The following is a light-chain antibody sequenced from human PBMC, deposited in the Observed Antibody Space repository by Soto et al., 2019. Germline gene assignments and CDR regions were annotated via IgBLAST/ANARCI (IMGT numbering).Light chain of an antibody. CDR2: GND. J-gene: IGLJ1*01. Sequence: QSVLTQPPSASGTPGQRVTISCSGSSSNIGGNTVNWYQQLPGTAPKLLIYGNDQRPSGVPDRISGSKSGTSASLAISGLQSEDEGDYYCAAWDDSLNAFVFGTGTNVTVL. CDR3: AAWDDSLNAFV. CDR1: SSNIGGNT. V-gene: IGLV1-44*01.